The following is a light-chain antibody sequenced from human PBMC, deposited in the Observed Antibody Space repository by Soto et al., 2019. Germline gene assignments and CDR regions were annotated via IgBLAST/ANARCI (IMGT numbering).Light chain of an antibody. CDR1: QSVSSSY. CDR3: QQYGSSGT. J-gene: IGKJ1*01. CDR2: GAS. Sequence: EIWLTQSPGTLSLSPGERATLSCWASQSVSSSYLAWYQQKPGQAPRLLIYGASSRATGIPDRLSGSGSGTEFTLTISRLEPEDFAVYYCQQYGSSGTFGQGTKVDIK. V-gene: IGKV3-20*01.